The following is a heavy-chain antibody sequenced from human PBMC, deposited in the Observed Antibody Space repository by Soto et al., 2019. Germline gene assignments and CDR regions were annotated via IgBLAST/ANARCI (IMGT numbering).Heavy chain of an antibody. J-gene: IGHJ4*02. D-gene: IGHD5-18*01. V-gene: IGHV3-23*01. Sequence: HPGGSLRLSCAVSGFTFSSFAMSWVRQAPGKGLEWVSVISASGANTYNADSVKGRFTISRGNSKNTLYLQMNSLRAEDTAVYYCAKDGTWIQLWFDYWGQGTQVTVSS. CDR1: GFTFSSFA. CDR3: AKDGTWIQLWFDY. CDR2: ISASGANT.